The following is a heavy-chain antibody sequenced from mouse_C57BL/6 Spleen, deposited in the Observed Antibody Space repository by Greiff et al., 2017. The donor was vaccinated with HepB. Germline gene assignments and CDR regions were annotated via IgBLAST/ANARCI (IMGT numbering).Heavy chain of an antibody. CDR2: IHPNSGST. Sequence: VQLQQPGAELVKPGASVKLSCKASGYTFTSYWMHWVKQRPGQGLEWIGMIHPNSGSTNYNEKFKSKATLTVDKSSSTAYTQLSSLTSEDSAVYYCARLGYSNYGFAYWGQGTLVTVSA. V-gene: IGHV1-64*01. D-gene: IGHD2-5*01. CDR3: ARLGYSNYGFAY. CDR1: GYTFTSYW. J-gene: IGHJ3*01.